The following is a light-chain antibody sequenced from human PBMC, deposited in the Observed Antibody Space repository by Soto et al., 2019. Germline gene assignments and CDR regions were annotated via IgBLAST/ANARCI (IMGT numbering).Light chain of an antibody. CDR1: SSDVGGYNH. CDR2: AVS. J-gene: IGLJ7*01. Sequence: QSALTQPASVSGSPGQSITISCAGTSSDVGGYNHVSWYQHSPGKAPKLILFAVSDRPSGVSHRFSGSKSGNTASLTISGLQADDEADYYCCSYTSLSTVVFGGGTQLTVL. CDR3: CSYTSLSTVV. V-gene: IGLV2-14*01.